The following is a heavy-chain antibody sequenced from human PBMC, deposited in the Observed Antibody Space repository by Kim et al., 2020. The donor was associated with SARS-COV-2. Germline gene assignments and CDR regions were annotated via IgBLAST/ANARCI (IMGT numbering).Heavy chain of an antibody. D-gene: IGHD3-22*01. CDR3: ATARDYYDSSGFDAFDI. J-gene: IGHJ3*02. CDR2: IIPILGIA. CDR1: GGTFSSYA. V-gene: IGHV1-69*04. Sequence: SVKVSCKASGGTFSSYAISWVRQAPGQGLEWMGRIIPILGIANYAQKFQGRVTITADKSTSTAYMELSSLRSEDTAVYYCATARDYYDSSGFDAFDIWGQGTMVTVSS.